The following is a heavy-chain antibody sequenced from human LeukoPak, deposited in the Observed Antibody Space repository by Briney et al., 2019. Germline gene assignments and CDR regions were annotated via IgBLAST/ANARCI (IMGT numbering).Heavy chain of an antibody. CDR2: MNPNSGNT. Sequence: ASVKVSCKASGYTFTSYDINWVRQATGQGLEWMGWMNPNSGNTGYAQKFQGRVTITRNTSISTAYMELSSLRSEDTAVYYCARGSGSSTWEYFQHWGQGTLVTVSS. J-gene: IGHJ1*01. V-gene: IGHV1-8*03. CDR3: ARGSGSSTWEYFQH. D-gene: IGHD6-6*01. CDR1: GYTFTSYD.